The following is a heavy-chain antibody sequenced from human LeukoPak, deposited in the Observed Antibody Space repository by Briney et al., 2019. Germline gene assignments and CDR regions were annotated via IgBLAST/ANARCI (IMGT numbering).Heavy chain of an antibody. CDR2: IKEDGSEK. V-gene: IGHV3-7*01. D-gene: IGHD6-13*01. Sequence: PGGSLRLSCAASAFTFSRYWMTWVRQAPGKGLEGVANIKEDGSEKYYVDSVKGRFSISRDNTKNSLDLQMNSLRAEDTAVYYCARGGYTSSWYISRDYWGQGTLVTVP. CDR3: ARGGYTSSWYISRDY. J-gene: IGHJ4*02. CDR1: AFTFSRYW.